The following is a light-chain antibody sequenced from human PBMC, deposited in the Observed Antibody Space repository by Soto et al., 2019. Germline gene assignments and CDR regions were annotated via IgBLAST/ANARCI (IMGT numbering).Light chain of an antibody. Sequence: DIEITQSTSALSSSVGDIITITCRASHHISDYLNWYQQKPGKAPKLLIYDASNLQTGVPVRFRGSGSGTHFTLTITCLQPEDSATYYCLQYDTVPRLFGGGTKVDIK. J-gene: IGKJ4*01. CDR3: LQYDTVPRL. CDR1: HHISDY. V-gene: IGKV1-33*01. CDR2: DAS.